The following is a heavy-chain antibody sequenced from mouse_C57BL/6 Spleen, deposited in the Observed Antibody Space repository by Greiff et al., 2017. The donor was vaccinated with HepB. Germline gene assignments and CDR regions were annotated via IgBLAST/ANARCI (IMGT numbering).Heavy chain of an antibody. J-gene: IGHJ2*01. CDR1: GFTFSSYG. CDR2: ISSGGSYT. V-gene: IGHV5-6*01. D-gene: IGHD3-2*02. Sequence: EVKLQESGGDLVKPGGSLKLSCAASGFTFSSYGMSWVRQTPDKRLEWVATISSGGSYTYYPDSVKGRFTISRDNAKNTLYLQMSSLKSEDTAMYYCARQGSSGLHFDYWGQGTTLTVSS. CDR3: ARQGSSGLHFDY.